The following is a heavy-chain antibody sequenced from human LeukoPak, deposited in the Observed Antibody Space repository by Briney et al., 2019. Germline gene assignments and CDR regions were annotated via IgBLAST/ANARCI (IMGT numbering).Heavy chain of an antibody. CDR3: ARHEGPNDYGNWDV. J-gene: IGHJ6*04. V-gene: IGHV4-39*01. CDR2: IYYSGST. Sequence: SETLSLTCTVSVGSISNSSYYWGWIRQPPGEGLEWVGSIYYSGSTYYNPSLKSPVPLSVEPCKNQFSLKLSSLTSACPPWDYCARHEGPNDYGNWDVWGKGTTVAVSS. D-gene: IGHD4-11*01. CDR1: VGSISNSSYY.